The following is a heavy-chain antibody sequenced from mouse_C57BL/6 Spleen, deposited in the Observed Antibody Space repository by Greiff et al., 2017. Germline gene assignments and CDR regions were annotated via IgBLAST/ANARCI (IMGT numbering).Heavy chain of an antibody. CDR2: IYPRSGNT. CDR3: ARYEDGYYVYFDY. Sequence: VQLVESGAELARPGASVKLSCKASGYTFTSYGISWVKQRTGQGLEWIGEIYPRSGNTYYNEKFKGKATLTADKSSSTAYMELRSLTSDDSAVYFCARYEDGYYVYFDYWGQGTTLTVSS. J-gene: IGHJ2*01. D-gene: IGHD2-3*01. V-gene: IGHV1-81*01. CDR1: GYTFTSYG.